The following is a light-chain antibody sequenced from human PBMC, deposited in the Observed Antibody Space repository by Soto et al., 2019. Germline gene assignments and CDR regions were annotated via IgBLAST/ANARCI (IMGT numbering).Light chain of an antibody. CDR1: QSVSSN. CDR3: QQYNNWPQT. Sequence: EIFLTQSPATGSVSTDERATLSCRASQSVSSNLAWYQQRPGQAPRLLIYGASTRATGIPARFSGSGSGTEFTLTISSLQSEDFAVYYCQQYNNWPQTFGQGTKV. V-gene: IGKV3-15*01. CDR2: GAS. J-gene: IGKJ1*01.